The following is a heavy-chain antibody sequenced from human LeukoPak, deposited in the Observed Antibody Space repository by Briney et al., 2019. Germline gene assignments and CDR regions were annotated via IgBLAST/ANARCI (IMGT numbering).Heavy chain of an antibody. CDR2: IYWNDDK. CDR1: GFSLSTSGVG. D-gene: IGHD3-10*01. J-gene: IGHJ3*02. Sequence: SGPTLVKPTQTLTLTCTFSGFSLSTSGVGVGWIRQPPGKALEWLALIYWNDDKRYSPSLKSRLTITKDTSKNQVVLTMTNMDPVDTATYYCEHSRVPYYYGSGLYSAFDIWGQGTMVTVSS. V-gene: IGHV2-5*01. CDR3: EHSRVPYYYGSGLYSAFDI.